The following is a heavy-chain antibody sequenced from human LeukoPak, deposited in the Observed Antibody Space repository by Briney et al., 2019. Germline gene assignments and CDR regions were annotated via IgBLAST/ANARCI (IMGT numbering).Heavy chain of an antibody. CDR3: ARGYCSGGSCYSAFYYYYGMDV. CDR2: ISSNGGST. D-gene: IGHD2-15*01. Sequence: PGRSLRLSCAASGFTFSSYAMHWVRQAPGKGLESVSAISSNGGSTYYANSVKGRFTIYRDNSKNTLYLQMASLRAEDMAVYYCARGYCSGGSCYSAFYYYYGMDVWGQGTTVTVSS. V-gene: IGHV3-64*01. J-gene: IGHJ6*02. CDR1: GFTFSSYA.